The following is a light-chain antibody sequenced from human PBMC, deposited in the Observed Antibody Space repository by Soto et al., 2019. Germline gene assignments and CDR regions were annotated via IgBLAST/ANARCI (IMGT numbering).Light chain of an antibody. CDR3: LQYNSYPRT. CDR2: DAS. CDR1: QSVTTS. J-gene: IGKJ1*01. V-gene: IGKV3-11*01. Sequence: EIVLTQSPATMSLSPGERATLSCRASQSVTTSLAWYQQKPGQAPRLLIYDASTRATGIPARFSGSGSGTDFTLTISSLEPEDFATFYCLQYNSYPRTLGQGTKVDIK.